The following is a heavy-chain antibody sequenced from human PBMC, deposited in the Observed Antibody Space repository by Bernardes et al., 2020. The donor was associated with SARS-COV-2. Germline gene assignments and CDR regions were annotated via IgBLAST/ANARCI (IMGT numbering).Heavy chain of an antibody. CDR1: GFTFSSDS. CDR2: ISSSSSTI. CDR3: ARDPGVECYYGYYYYYGMDV. J-gene: IGHJ6*02. V-gene: IGHV3-48*02. D-gene: IGHD3-22*01. Sequence: GGSLRLSCAASGFTFSSDSMNWVRQAPGKGLEWVSYISSSSSTIYYADSVKGRFTISRDNAKNSLYLQMNSLRDEDTAVYYCARDPGVECYYGYYYYYGMDVWCQGPTVTVSS.